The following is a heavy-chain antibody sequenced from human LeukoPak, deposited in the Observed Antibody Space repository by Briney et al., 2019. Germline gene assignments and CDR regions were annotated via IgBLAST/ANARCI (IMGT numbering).Heavy chain of an antibody. CDR3: TAPSTRYFDWLSDY. Sequence: KAYGSTTQYAASVKGRFTSSRDDAKSVAYLQMNSLKTEDTAVYYCTAPSTRYFDWLSDYWGQGTLVTVSS. CDR2: KAYGSTT. V-gene: IGHV3-49*02. D-gene: IGHD3-9*01. J-gene: IGHJ4*02.